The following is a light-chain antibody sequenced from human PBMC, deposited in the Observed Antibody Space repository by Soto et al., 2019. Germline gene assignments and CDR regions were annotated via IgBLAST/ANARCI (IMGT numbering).Light chain of an antibody. CDR3: QQSHSNPTT. J-gene: IGKJ1*01. V-gene: IGKV1-39*01. Sequence: DIQMTQSPSSLSASVGDRVTITCRAAQSISRNLTWYQQKPGRAPDILXYAASRLHSGVPSRCSGSASGTDFTLTISSLQPEDSATYYCQQSHSNPTTFGQGTKVDIK. CDR1: QSISRN. CDR2: AAS.